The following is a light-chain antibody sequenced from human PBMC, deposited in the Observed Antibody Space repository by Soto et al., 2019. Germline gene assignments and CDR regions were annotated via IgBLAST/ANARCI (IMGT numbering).Light chain of an antibody. V-gene: IGKV3-20*01. Sequence: EIVLTQSPGTLSLSPGERATLSCRASQSVSSSYLAWYQQRPGQAPRLLIYGASNRATGIPDRFSGSGSGTDFTLTISRLEPEDFAVYFCQQYGNSKLICGGGTKVDIK. CDR1: QSVSSSY. CDR2: GAS. CDR3: QQYGNSKLI. J-gene: IGKJ4*01.